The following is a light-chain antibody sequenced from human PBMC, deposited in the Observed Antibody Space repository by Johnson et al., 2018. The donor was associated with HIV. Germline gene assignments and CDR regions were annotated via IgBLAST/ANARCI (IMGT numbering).Light chain of an antibody. J-gene: IGLJ1*01. V-gene: IGLV1-51*01. CDR3: GTWDSSLSAHV. CDR2: DNN. Sequence: HSVLTQPPSVSAAPGQKVTISCSGSSSNIGNNYVSWYQQLPGTAPKLLIYDNNKRPSGIPDRFSGSKSGTSATLGITGLQTGAEAEYYCGTWDSSLSAHVFGTGTKVTVL. CDR1: SSNIGNNY.